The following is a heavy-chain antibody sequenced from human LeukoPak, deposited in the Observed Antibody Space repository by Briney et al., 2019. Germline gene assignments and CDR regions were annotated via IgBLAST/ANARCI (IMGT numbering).Heavy chain of an antibody. CDR1: GVSISSYY. Sequence: SETLSLTCTVSGVSISSYYWSWIRQPPGKGLEWIGYIYYSGSTNYNPSLKSRVTISVDTSKNQFSLKLSSVTAADTAVYYCAREVYSYLWMNWGQGTLVTVSS. V-gene: IGHV4-59*01. CDR2: IYYSGST. CDR3: AREVYSYLWMN. J-gene: IGHJ4*02. D-gene: IGHD5-18*01.